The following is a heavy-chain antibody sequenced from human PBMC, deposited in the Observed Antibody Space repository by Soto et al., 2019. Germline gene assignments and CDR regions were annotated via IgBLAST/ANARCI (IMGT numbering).Heavy chain of an antibody. CDR1: GYNFMPYG. Sequence: QVQLVQSGAEVKKPGASVKVSCKASGYNFMPYGVNWVRQAPGQGLEWMGWISPWKGNTNYAQSFQGRVTMTTDTSTSTDYMELRSLTSDDTAVYYCARDLDPSGSYYTDYWGPGTLVTVSS. V-gene: IGHV1-18*04. CDR3: ARDLDPSGSYYTDY. CDR2: ISPWKGNT. J-gene: IGHJ4*02. D-gene: IGHD3-10*01.